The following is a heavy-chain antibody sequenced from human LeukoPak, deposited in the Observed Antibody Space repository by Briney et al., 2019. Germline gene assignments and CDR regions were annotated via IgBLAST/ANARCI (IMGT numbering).Heavy chain of an antibody. CDR2: INHSGST. V-gene: IGHV4-34*01. Sequence: KPSETLSLTCAVYGGSFSGYYWSWIRQPPGKGLEWIGEINHSGSTSYNPSLKSRVTISVDTSKNQFSLKLSSVTAADTAVYYCARGRVGYCSSTSCYRWFDPWGQGTLVTVSS. D-gene: IGHD2-2*01. CDR3: ARGRVGYCSSTSCYRWFDP. J-gene: IGHJ5*02. CDR1: GGSFSGYY.